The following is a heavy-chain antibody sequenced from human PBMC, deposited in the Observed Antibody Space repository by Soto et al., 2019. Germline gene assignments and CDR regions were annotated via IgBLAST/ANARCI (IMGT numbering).Heavy chain of an antibody. CDR1: GFNVGAFS. J-gene: IGHJ4*02. CDR3: TRETIAGKTGLDS. V-gene: IGHV3-23*01. Sequence: PGGSLRLSCAASGFNVGAFSVNWVRQAPGKGLEWVAGISVSDVFIYYSDSVRGRFYISRDASENILYLQMNSLRVDDTALYYCTRETIAGKTGLDSCGPGTLFAVSS. CDR2: ISVSDVFI. D-gene: IGHD1-1*01.